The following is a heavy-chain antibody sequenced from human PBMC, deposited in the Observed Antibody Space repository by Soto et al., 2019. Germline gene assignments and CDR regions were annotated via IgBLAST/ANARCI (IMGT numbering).Heavy chain of an antibody. V-gene: IGHV2-70*20. CDR3: ARAYRSYGDYDN. Sequence: ESGPTLVNPTQTLTLTCTFSGFSLNTRGMCVSWVHQPPGKALEWLALIDWDDDKYYSTSLKTRLTISKDTSDNLVFLAMTNMDPVDTATYYCARAYRSYGDYDNWGQGALVTVSS. CDR1: GFSLNTRGMC. D-gene: IGHD4-17*01. CDR2: IDWDDDK. J-gene: IGHJ4*02.